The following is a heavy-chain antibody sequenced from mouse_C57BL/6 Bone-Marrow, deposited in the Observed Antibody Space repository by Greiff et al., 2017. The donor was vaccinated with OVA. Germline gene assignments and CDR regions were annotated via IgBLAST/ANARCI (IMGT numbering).Heavy chain of an antibody. Sequence: EVHLVESGGDLVKPGGSLKLSCAASGFTFSSYGMSWVRQTPDKRLEWVATISSGGSCTYYPDSVKGRFTISRDNAKNTLYLQMSSLKSEDTAMYYCARGSSYYFDYWGQGTTLTVSS. J-gene: IGHJ2*01. V-gene: IGHV5-6*01. CDR3: ARGSSYYFDY. CDR1: GFTFSSYG. CDR2: ISSGGSCT.